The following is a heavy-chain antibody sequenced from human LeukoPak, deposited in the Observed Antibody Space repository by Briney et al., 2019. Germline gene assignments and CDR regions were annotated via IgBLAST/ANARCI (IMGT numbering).Heavy chain of an antibody. Sequence: SETLSLTCTVSGGSTCSSNYYWGWIRQPPGKGLEWIGSIYYSGNTYYNPSLKSRVSISVDTSRNQFSLRLSSVTAADTAIYYCARHSIAVTDDCWGQGTLVTVSS. CDR2: IYYSGNT. D-gene: IGHD6-19*01. V-gene: IGHV4-39*01. J-gene: IGHJ4*02. CDR1: GGSTCSSNYY. CDR3: ARHSIAVTDDC.